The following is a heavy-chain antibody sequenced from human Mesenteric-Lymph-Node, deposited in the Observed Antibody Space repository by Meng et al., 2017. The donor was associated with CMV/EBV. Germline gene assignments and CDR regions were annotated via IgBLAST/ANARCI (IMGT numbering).Heavy chain of an antibody. V-gene: IGHV3-66*02. CDR1: GFTFSDYY. J-gene: IGHJ3*01. D-gene: IGHD3-22*01. CDR3: ARRKYDSGDYYHHAFDV. CDR2: VYSGGTT. Sequence: GESLKISCAASGFTFSDYYMSWIRQAPGKGLEWVSVVYSGGTTYYADSVKGRFTISRDNSKNTLYLQMNSLRAEDAAVYYCARRKYDSGDYYHHAFDVWGQGTLVTVSS.